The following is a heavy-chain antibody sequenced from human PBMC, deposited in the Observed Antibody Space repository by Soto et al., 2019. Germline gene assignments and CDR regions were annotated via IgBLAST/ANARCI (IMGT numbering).Heavy chain of an antibody. J-gene: IGHJ3*01. CDR1: GGSVGSGAYY. CDR2: IQYSGDT. CDR3: ARHDYSDRAFDL. D-gene: IGHD3-22*01. V-gene: IGHV4-61*08. Sequence: PSETLSLTCIVSGGSVGSGAYYWSWIRQPPGNALEWIGYIQYSGDTNYNSSLKSRVTISVDMSRNRFSLKLTSVNAADTAFYYCARHDYSDRAFDLWGQGTMVT.